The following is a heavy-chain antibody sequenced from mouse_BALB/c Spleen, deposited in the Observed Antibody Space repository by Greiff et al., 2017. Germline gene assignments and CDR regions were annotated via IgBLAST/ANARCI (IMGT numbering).Heavy chain of an antibody. CDR1: GFTFSSYA. CDR2: ISSGGSYT. CDR3: ARQKTTVVAYWYFDV. D-gene: IGHD1-1*01. V-gene: IGHV5-9-3*01. J-gene: IGHJ1*01. Sequence: EVKVVESGGGLVKPGGSLKLSCAASGFTFSSYAMSWVRQTPEKRLEWVATISSGGSYTYYPDSVKGRFTISRDNAKNTLYLQMSSLRSEDTAMYYCARQKTTVVAYWYFDVWGAGTTVTVSS.